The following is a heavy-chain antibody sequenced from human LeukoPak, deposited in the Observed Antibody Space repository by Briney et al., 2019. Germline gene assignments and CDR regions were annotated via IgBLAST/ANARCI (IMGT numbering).Heavy chain of an antibody. J-gene: IGHJ4*02. D-gene: IGHD3-10*01. Sequence: SETLSLTCTVSGGSISSSSYYWGWIRQPPGKGLEWIGSIYYSGSTYYNPSLKSRVTISVDTSKNQFSLKLSSVTAADTAVYYCARIMDPTYGSGSYYNVFPTPLFDYWGQGTLVTVSS. CDR3: ARIMDPTYGSGSYYNVFPTPLFDY. CDR2: IYYSGST. CDR1: GGSISSSSYY. V-gene: IGHV4-39*07.